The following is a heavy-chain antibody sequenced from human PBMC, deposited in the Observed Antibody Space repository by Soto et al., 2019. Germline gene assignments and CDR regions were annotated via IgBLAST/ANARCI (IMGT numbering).Heavy chain of an antibody. Sequence: TLSLTCTVSGGSVSSGFYYWSWIRQPPGKGLEWVGYIYYSGSTNYNPSLKSRVTISVDTSNNQFSLNLSPVTAADTTVYYCAREYKSSPTDWGQGTLVTVSS. J-gene: IGHJ4*02. D-gene: IGHD6-13*01. CDR1: GGSVSSGFYY. CDR2: IYYSGST. V-gene: IGHV4-61*01. CDR3: AREYKSSPTD.